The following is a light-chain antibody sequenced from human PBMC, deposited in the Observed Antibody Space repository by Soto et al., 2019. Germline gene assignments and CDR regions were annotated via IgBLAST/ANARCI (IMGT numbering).Light chain of an antibody. Sequence: SVLAQPASLSGAPGQSITLSCPGTPQEGCCYNYASWYQHHPGKAPKLMIYDVSNRPSGVSNRFSGSKSGNTASLIISRLQAEDEADYYCSSYTSSSTLSTYVFGTGTKVTVL. V-gene: IGLV2-14*03. CDR3: SSYTSSSTLSTYV. J-gene: IGLJ1*01. CDR1: PQEGCCYNY. CDR2: DVS.